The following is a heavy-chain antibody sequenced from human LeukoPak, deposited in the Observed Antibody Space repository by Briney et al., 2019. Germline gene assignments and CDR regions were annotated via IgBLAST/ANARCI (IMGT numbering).Heavy chain of an antibody. CDR3: ASRVIFGVVIRDY. J-gene: IGHJ4*02. V-gene: IGHV4-59*10. D-gene: IGHD3-3*01. Sequence: SETLSLTCAVYGGSFSGYYWSWIRQPPGKGLEWIGRIYTSGSTDYNPSLKSRVTISVDTSKNQFSLKLSSVTAADTAVYYCASRVIFGVVIRDYWGQGTLVTVSS. CDR1: GGSFSGYY. CDR2: IYTSGST.